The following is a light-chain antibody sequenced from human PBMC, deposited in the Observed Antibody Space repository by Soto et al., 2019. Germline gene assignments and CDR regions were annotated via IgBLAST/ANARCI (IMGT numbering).Light chain of an antibody. V-gene: IGKV3-20*01. CDR3: QRYAGSPLT. CDR2: GAS. Sequence: EIVLTQSPGTLSLSPGERATLSCRASQSVRSNYLAWYQQRLGQAPRLLISGASSRATGIPDRFIAGGSGTDFTLTISRLEPEEFAVYYCQRYAGSPLTFGGGTKVEI. J-gene: IGKJ4*01. CDR1: QSVRSNY.